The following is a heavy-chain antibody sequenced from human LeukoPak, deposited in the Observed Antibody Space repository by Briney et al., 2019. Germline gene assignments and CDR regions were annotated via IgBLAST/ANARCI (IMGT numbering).Heavy chain of an antibody. Sequence: SETLSLTCAVYGGSFSGYYWSWIRQPPGKGLEWIGEINHSGSTNYNPSLKSRVTISVDTSKHQFSLKLTSVTAADTAVCYCARQVANSWSTNWYFDLWGRGTLVTVSS. V-gene: IGHV4-34*01. CDR2: INHSGST. D-gene: IGHD5/OR15-5a*01. J-gene: IGHJ2*01. CDR1: GGSFSGYY. CDR3: ARQVANSWSTNWYFDL.